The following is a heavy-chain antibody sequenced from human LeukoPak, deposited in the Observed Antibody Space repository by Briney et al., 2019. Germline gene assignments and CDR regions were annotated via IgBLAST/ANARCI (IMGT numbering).Heavy chain of an antibody. Sequence: GGSLRLSCAASGFTFSSYAMHWVRQAPGKGLEWVAVISYDGSNKYYVDSVKGRFTISRDNSKNTLYLQMNSLRAEDTAVYYCARDRLRYFDWLLYSYYFDYWGQGTLVTVSS. D-gene: IGHD3-9*01. V-gene: IGHV3-30*04. CDR1: GFTFSSYA. J-gene: IGHJ4*02. CDR3: ARDRLRYFDWLLYSYYFDY. CDR2: ISYDGSNK.